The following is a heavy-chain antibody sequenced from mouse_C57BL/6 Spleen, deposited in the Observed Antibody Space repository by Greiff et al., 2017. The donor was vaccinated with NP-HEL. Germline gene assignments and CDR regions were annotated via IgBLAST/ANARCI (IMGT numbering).Heavy chain of an antibody. CDR1: GFTFSDYY. J-gene: IGHJ4*01. CDR3: ARTGKGAMDY. Sequence: VQLKESEGGLVQPGSSMKLSCTASGFTFSDYYMAWVRQVPEKGLEWVANINYDGSSTYYLDSLKSRFIISRDNAKNILYLQMSSLKSEDTATYYCARTGKGAMDYWGQGTSVTVSS. D-gene: IGHD4-1*01. V-gene: IGHV5-16*01. CDR2: INYDGSST.